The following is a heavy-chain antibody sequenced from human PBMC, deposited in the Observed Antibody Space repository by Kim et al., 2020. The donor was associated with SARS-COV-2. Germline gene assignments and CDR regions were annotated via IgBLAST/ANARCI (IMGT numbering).Heavy chain of an antibody. CDR2: IYSGGST. Sequence: GGSLRLSCAASGFTVSSNYMSWVRQAPGKGLEWVSVIYSGGSTYYADSVKGRFTISRDNSKNTLYLQMNSLRAEDTAVYYCARVQQLVGQIYYYYGMDVWGQGTTVTVSS. CDR3: ARVQQLVGQIYYYYGMDV. D-gene: IGHD6-6*01. J-gene: IGHJ6*02. CDR1: GFTVSSNY. V-gene: IGHV3-66*02.